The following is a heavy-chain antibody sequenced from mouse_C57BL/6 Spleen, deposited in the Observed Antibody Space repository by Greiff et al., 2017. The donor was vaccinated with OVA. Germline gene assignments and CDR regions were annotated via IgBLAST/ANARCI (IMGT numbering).Heavy chain of an antibody. J-gene: IGHJ4*01. V-gene: IGHV5-17*01. CDR3: ARRGVVGGAMDY. CDR1: GFTFSDYG. D-gene: IGHD1-1*01. Sequence: EVNVVESGGGLVKPGGSLKLSCAASGFTFSDYGMHWVRQAPEKGLEWVAYISSGSSTIYYADTVKGRFTITSDNAKTTLFLQMTSLRSDDTAMYCWARRGVVGGAMDYWGQGTSVTVSS. CDR2: ISSGSSTI.